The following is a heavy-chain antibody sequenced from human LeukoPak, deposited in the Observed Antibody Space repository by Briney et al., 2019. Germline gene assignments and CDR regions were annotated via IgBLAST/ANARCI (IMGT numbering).Heavy chain of an antibody. D-gene: IGHD4-23*01. CDR2: ISSSSSYI. CDR3: ASDYGGNSGEGYFDY. V-gene: IGHV3-21*01. CDR1: GFTFSSYS. Sequence: GGSLRLSCAASGFTFSSYSMNWVRQAPGKGLEWVSSISSSSSYIYYADSVKGRFTISRDNAKNSLYLQMNSLRAEDTAVYYCASDYGGNSGEGYFDYWGQGTLVTVSS. J-gene: IGHJ4*02.